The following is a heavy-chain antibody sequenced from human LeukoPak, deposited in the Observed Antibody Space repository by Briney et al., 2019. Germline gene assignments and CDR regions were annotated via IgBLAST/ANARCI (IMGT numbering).Heavy chain of an antibody. Sequence: GRSLRLSCAASGFTFDDYAMHWVRQAPGKGLEWVSGISWNSGSIGYADSVKGRFTISRDNAKNSLYLQMNSLRAEDTALYYCAKDRGGYDFPKTYGMDVWGQGTTVTVSS. J-gene: IGHJ6*02. CDR1: GFTFDDYA. CDR3: AKDRGGYDFPKTYGMDV. CDR2: ISWNSGSI. D-gene: IGHD5-12*01. V-gene: IGHV3-9*01.